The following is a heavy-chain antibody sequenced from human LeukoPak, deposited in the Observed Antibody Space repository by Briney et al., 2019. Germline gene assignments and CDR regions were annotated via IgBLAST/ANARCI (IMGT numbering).Heavy chain of an antibody. D-gene: IGHD3-22*01. Sequence: ASVKVSCKASGYTFTGYYMHWVRQAPGQGLEWMGWIIPNSGGTNYAQKFQGRVTMTTDTSLSTDYIELSRLRSDGTAVYFCARGTTYYYDSSGYYYTGAAFDYWGQGTLVTVSS. CDR3: ARGTTYYYDSSGYYYTGAAFDY. CDR2: IIPNSGGT. J-gene: IGHJ4*02. V-gene: IGHV1-2*02. CDR1: GYTFTGYY.